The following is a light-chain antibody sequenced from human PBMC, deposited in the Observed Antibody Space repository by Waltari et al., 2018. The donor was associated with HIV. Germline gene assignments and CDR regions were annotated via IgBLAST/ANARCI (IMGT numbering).Light chain of an antibody. CDR3: QQYDGLPIT. J-gene: IGKJ5*01. V-gene: IGKV1-33*01. CDR1: QDIGNS. CDR2: DVS. Sequence: DIQLIQSPSSLSASVGDRVTITCQASQDIGNSLNWYQQKPGKAPHLLIFDVSNLEAGVTSRFSGSASGTNFSFTITSLQPDDRATYYCQQYDGLPITFGQGTRVDIK.